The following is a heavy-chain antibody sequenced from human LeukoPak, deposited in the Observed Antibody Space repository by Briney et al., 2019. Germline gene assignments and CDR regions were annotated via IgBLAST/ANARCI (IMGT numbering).Heavy chain of an antibody. CDR3: AKDTAHTYGLMGYFQH. Sequence: GGSLRLSCAASGFTFSSYAMSWVRQAPGKGLEWVSAISGSGGSTYYADSVKGRFTISRDNSKNTLYLQMISLRAEDTAVYYCAKDTAHTYGLMGYFQHWGQGTLVTVSS. CDR2: ISGSGGST. J-gene: IGHJ1*01. CDR1: GFTFSSYA. D-gene: IGHD5-18*01. V-gene: IGHV3-23*01.